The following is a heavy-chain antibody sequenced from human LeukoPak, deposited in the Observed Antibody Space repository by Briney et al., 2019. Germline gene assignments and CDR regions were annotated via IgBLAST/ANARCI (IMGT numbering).Heavy chain of an antibody. CDR3: ARGANGSGSTNWFDP. Sequence: PSETLSLTCTVSGGSISSYYWSWIRQPAGKGLEWIGRIYSSGSTDYNSSLKSRVTMSVDTSKNQFSLKLSSVTAADTAVYYCARGANGSGSTNWFDPWGQGTLVTVSS. V-gene: IGHV4-4*07. CDR2: IYSSGST. D-gene: IGHD3-10*01. CDR1: GGSISSYY. J-gene: IGHJ5*02.